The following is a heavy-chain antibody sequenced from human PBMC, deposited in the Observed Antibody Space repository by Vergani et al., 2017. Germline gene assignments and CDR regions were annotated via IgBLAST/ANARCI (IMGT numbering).Heavy chain of an antibody. D-gene: IGHD1-14*01. CDR2: ISYDGSNK. CDR3: AKVSSHYYYMDV. J-gene: IGHJ6*03. Sequence: QVQLVESGGGVVQPGRSLRLSCAASGFTFSSYAMHWVRQAPGKGLEWVAVISYDGSNKYYADSVKGRFTISRDNSKNTLYLQMNSLRAEDTAVYYCAKVSSHYYYMDVWGKGTTVTVSS. V-gene: IGHV3-30-3*01. CDR1: GFTFSSYA.